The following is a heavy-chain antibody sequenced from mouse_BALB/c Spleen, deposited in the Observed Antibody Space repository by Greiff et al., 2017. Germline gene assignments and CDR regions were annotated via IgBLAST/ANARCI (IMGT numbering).Heavy chain of an antibody. CDR2: IWRGGST. V-gene: IGHV2-5-1*01. J-gene: IGHJ4*01. CDR3: ANYYYGSSYAMDY. D-gene: IGHD1-1*01. CDR1: GFSLTSYG. Sequence: QVHVKQSGPSLVQPSQSLSITCTVSGFSLTSYGVHWVRQSPGKGLEWLGVIWRGGSTDYNAAFMSRLSITKDNSKSQVFFKMNSLQADDTAIYYCANYYYGSSYAMDYWGQGTSVTVSS.